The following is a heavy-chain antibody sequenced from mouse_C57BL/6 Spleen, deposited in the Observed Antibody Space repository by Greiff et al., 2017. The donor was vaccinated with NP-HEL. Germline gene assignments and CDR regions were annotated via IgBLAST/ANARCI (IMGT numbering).Heavy chain of an antibody. CDR1: GYSFTDYN. D-gene: IGHD1-1*01. V-gene: IGHV1-39*01. Sequence: VHVKQSGPELVKPGASVKISCKASGYSFTDYNMNWVKQSNGKSLEWIGVINPNYGTTSYNQKFKGKATMTVDQSSSTAYMQLNSLTSEDSAVYYCARNSYGSSYEDAMDYWGQGTSVTVSS. J-gene: IGHJ4*01. CDR2: INPNYGTT. CDR3: ARNSYGSSYEDAMDY.